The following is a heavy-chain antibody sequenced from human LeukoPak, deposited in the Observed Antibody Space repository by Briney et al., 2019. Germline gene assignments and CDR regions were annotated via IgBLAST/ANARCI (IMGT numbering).Heavy chain of an antibody. CDR2: IIPIFGTA. J-gene: IGHJ4*02. CDR3: ARDGSSGSFGY. CDR1: GGTFSSYA. D-gene: IGHD6-19*01. V-gene: IGHV1-69*05. Sequence: SVKVSCKASGGTFSSYAISRVRQAPGQGLEWMGRIIPIFGTANYAQKFQGRVTITTDESTSTAYMELSSLRSEDTAVYYCARDGSSGSFGYWGQGTLVTVSS.